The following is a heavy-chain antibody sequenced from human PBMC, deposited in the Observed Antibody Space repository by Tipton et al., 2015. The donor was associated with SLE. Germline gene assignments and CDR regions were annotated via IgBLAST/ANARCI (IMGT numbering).Heavy chain of an antibody. V-gene: IGHV4-31*03. CDR2: IYYSGNT. D-gene: IGHD2-2*01. J-gene: IGHJ4*02. Sequence: TLSLTCTVSGGSISSADYYWNWVRHHPGKGLEWIGYIYYSGNTYYNPSLKSRLTISLDTSKNHFSLRLTSVTAADTAVYCCARMEYSQFQLSFFDSWGQGTLVTVSS. CDR3: ARMEYSQFQLSFFDS. CDR1: GGSISSADYY.